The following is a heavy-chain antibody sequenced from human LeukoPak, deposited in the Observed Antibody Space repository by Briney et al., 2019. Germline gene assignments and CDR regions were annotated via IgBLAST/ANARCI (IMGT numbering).Heavy chain of an antibody. Sequence: GGSLRLSCAASGFTFSTYAMSWVRQAPGKGLEWVSAISGSGGSTFNADSVKGRFTISRDNSKNTLFLQMNSLRAEDTAIYYWAKDPPPEYYFDYWGREPRATFPS. J-gene: IGHJ4*02. CDR1: GFTFSTYA. V-gene: IGHV3-23*01. CDR3: AKDPPPEYYFDY. CDR2: ISGSGGST.